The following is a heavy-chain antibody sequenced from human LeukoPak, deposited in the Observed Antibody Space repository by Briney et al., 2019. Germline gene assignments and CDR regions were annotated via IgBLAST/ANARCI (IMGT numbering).Heavy chain of an antibody. V-gene: IGHV3-30-3*01. CDR3: AREDYGFDY. J-gene: IGHJ4*02. CDR2: ISYDGSNK. CDR1: GFTFSSYA. Sequence: GGSLRLPCAASGFTFSSYAMHWVRQAPGKGLEWVAVISYDGSNKYYADSVKGRFTISRDNSKNTLYLQMNSLRAEDTAVYYCAREDYGFDYWGQGTLVTVSS. D-gene: IGHD4-17*01.